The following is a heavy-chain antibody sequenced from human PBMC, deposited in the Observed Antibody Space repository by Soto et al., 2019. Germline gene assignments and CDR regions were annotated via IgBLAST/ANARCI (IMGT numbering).Heavy chain of an antibody. CDR1: GFTFSNYA. D-gene: IGHD3-16*02. CDR2: ISGSGGSP. V-gene: IGHV3-23*01. J-gene: IGHJ4*02. CDR3: AREVIAPLDY. Sequence: PGGSLRLSCAASGFTFSNYAMNWVRQAPGKGLEWVSTISGSGGSPYYADSVKGRFTISRDNSKNTLYLQMNSLRAGDSAVYYCAREVIAPLDYWGQGTLVTVSS.